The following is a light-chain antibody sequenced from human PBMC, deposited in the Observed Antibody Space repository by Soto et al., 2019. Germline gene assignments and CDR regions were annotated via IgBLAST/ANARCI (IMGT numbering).Light chain of an antibody. CDR2: GAS. CDR1: QSVSSSY. V-gene: IGKV3-20*01. CDR3: QQYNNWPAIT. Sequence: EVVLTQSPGTLSLSPGERATLSCRASQSVSSSYVAWYQQKRGQAPRLLMYGASTRATGIPARFSGSGSGTEFTLTISSLEPEDFALYYCQQYNNWPAITFGQGTRLENK. J-gene: IGKJ5*01.